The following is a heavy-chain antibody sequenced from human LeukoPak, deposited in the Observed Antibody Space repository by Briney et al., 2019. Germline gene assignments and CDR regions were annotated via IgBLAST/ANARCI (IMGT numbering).Heavy chain of an antibody. V-gene: IGHV3-30*02. CDR1: GFTFRDFG. CDR3: AKGGMYFFDK. J-gene: IGHJ4*02. CDR2: IRYDGSNQ. Sequence: PGGSLRLSCAASGFTFRDFGLHWVRQAPGWGLEWVAFIRYDGSNQYYLDSVKGRFTISRDDSKNTVYLRMNSLRPEDTAVYYCAKGGMYFFDKWGQGTLVTVSS.